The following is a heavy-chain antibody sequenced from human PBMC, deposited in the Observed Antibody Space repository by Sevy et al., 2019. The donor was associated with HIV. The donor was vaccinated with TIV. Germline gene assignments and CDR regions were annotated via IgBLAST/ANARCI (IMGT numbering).Heavy chain of an antibody. J-gene: IGHJ6*02. CDR3: ARGGRFGESPRYYGMDV. CDR2: ISSNGGST. D-gene: IGHD3-10*01. CDR1: GFTFSSYA. V-gene: IGHV3-64*01. Sequence: GGSLRLSCAASGFTFSSYAMHWVRQAPGKGLEYVSAISSNGGSTYYANSVKGRFTISRDNSKNTLYLQMGSLRAEDMAVYYCARGGRFGESPRYYGMDVWGQGTTVTVSS.